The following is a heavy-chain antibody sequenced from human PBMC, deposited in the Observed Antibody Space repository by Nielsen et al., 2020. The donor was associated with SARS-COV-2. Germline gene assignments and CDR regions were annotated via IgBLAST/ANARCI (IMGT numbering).Heavy chain of an antibody. V-gene: IGHV3-21*01. Sequence: GESLKISCAASGFSFSTHNMNWLRQAPGKGLEWVSAITSGYSYIYYADSVKGRFTISRDNAESTLFLEMNSLRAEDTAVYYCARDWTERKTATGSLKGTYYGFDIWGQGTTVTVS. CDR3: ARDWTERKTATGSLKGTYYGFDI. J-gene: IGHJ6*02. D-gene: IGHD3-10*01. CDR2: ITSGYSYI. CDR1: GFSFSTHN.